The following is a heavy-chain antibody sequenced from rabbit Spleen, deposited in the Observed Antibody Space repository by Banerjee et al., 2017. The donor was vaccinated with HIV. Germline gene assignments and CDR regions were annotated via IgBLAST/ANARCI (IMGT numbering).Heavy chain of an antibody. J-gene: IGHJ3*01. Sequence: QLTETGGGLVQPGGSLTLSCKASGIDFTKYYITWVRQAPGKGLEWIGIIYAAKGSTDYASWVNGGFTISSDNAQSTVDLKMTSLTAADTATYFCARAIVPWLGLTRLDLWGPGTLVTV. D-gene: IGHD4-1*01. CDR1: GIDFTKYY. CDR2: IYAAKGST. CDR3: ARAIVPWLGLTRLDL. V-gene: IGHV1S7*01.